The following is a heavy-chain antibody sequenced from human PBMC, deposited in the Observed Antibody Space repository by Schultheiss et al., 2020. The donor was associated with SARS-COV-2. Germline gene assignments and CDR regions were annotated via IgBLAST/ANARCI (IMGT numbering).Heavy chain of an antibody. J-gene: IGHJ4*02. CDR3: TTLWLWSGWD. CDR1: GFTFSSYS. Sequence: GGSLRLSCAASGFTFSSYSMNWVRQAPGKGLEWVSYISSSSSTIYYADSVKGRFTISRDNAKNSLYLQMNSLRAEDTAVYYCTTLWLWSGWDWGQGTLVTVSS. V-gene: IGHV3-48*01. CDR2: ISSSSSTI. D-gene: IGHD3-3*01.